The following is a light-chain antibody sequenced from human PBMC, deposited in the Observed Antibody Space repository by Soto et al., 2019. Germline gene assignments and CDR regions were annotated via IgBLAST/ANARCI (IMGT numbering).Light chain of an antibody. CDR3: SSYTSSSTLGV. J-gene: IGLJ2*01. CDR2: DVS. V-gene: IGLV2-14*01. Sequence: QSVLTQPASVSGSPGQSITISCTGTSSDVGGYNYVSWYQQHPGKAPKLMIYDVSNRPSGVSNRFSGSKSGNTASLTISGLQAEDGADYYCSSYTSSSTLGVFGGGTKLTVI. CDR1: SSDVGGYNY.